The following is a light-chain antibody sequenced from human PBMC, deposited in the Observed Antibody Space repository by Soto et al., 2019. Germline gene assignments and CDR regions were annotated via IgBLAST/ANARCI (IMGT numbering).Light chain of an antibody. Sequence: QSALTQPASVSGSPVQLITISCTGTSSDVGTYNFVSWYRQHPVKAPILIIFDVSSRPSGISNRFSGSKSGNTASLTISGVQAEDEADYYCSSYANSDTVIFGGGTKLTVL. CDR3: SSYANSDTVI. V-gene: IGLV2-14*01. CDR2: DVS. J-gene: IGLJ2*01. CDR1: SSDVGTYNF.